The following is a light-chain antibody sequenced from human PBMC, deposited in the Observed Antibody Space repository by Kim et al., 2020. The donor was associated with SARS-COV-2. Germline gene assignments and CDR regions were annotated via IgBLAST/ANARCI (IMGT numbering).Light chain of an antibody. J-gene: IGKJ4*01. CDR3: QQYNNWPLT. Sequence: VSPGDRATLTCRASQGVSSNLAWYQQKPGQAPRLLFFGASTRATGISARFSGSGSGTEFTLAISNLQSEDIAVYYCQQYNNWPLTFGGGTKVDIK. V-gene: IGKV3-15*01. CDR2: GAS. CDR1: QGVSSN.